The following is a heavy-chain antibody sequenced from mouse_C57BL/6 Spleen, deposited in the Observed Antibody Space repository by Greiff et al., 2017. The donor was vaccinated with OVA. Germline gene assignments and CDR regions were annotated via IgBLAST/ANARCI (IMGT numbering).Heavy chain of an antibody. V-gene: IGHV1-72*01. J-gene: IGHJ1*03. CDR2: IDPNSGGT. CDR3: ARGGRYYYGSSPYWYFDV. CDR1: GYTFTSYW. D-gene: IGHD1-1*01. Sequence: QVQLQQSGAELVKPGASVKLSCKASGYTFTSYWMHWVKQRPGRGLEWIGRIDPNSGGTKYNETFKSKATLTVDKPSRTAYMQLSSLTSEDSAVYYCARGGRYYYGSSPYWYFDVWGTGTTVTVSS.